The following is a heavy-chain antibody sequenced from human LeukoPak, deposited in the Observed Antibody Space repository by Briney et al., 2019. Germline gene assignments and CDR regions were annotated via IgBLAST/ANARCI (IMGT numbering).Heavy chain of an antibody. CDR2: IIPIFGTA. Sequence: SVKVSCKASGGTFSSYAISWVRQAPGQGLEWMGGIIPIFGTANYAQKFQGRVTITTDESTSTAYMELSSLRSEDTAVYYCARGSSYDFWSGYSRGYYYYMDAWGKGTTVTVSS. CDR3: ARGSSYDFWSGYSRGYYYYMDA. CDR1: GGTFSSYA. J-gene: IGHJ6*03. D-gene: IGHD3-3*01. V-gene: IGHV1-69*05.